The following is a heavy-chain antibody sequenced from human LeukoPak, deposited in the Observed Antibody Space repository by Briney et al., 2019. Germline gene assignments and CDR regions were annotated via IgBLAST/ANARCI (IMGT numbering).Heavy chain of an antibody. D-gene: IGHD6-6*01. CDR1: GFSFSDYY. CDR2: ISSTSPSAI. Sequence: NPGGSLRLSCAASGFSFSDYYMSWIRQAPGKGLEWVSLISSTSPSAISYGDSVKGRFTTSRDNGRNSLFLQMNSLRAEDTATYYCAGHARGSFLVYWGQGILVTVST. J-gene: IGHJ4*02. CDR3: AGHARGSFLVY. V-gene: IGHV3-11*01.